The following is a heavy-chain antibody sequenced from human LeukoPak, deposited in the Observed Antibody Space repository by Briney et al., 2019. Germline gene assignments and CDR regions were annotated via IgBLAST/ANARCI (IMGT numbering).Heavy chain of an antibody. CDR1: GGSISSYY. CDR3: ARSLVYVAYDAFDI. J-gene: IGHJ3*02. CDR2: IYYSGST. Sequence: SETLSLTCTVSGGSISSYYWSWIRQPPGKGLEWIGYIYYSGSTNYNPSLKSRVTISVDTSKNQFSLKLSSVTAADTAAYYCARSLVYVAYDAFDIWGQGTMVTVSS. V-gene: IGHV4-59*01. D-gene: IGHD5/OR15-5a*01.